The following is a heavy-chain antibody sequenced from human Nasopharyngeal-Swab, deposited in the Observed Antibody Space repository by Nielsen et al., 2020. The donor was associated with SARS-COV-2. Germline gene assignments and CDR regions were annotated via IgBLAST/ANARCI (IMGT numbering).Heavy chain of an antibody. CDR3: ARVPYYDILTGYYRFDP. J-gene: IGHJ5*02. V-gene: IGHV4-59*08. CDR2: IYYSGST. CDR1: GGFIADYY. D-gene: IGHD3-9*01. Sequence: SETLSLTCTVSGGFIADYYWTWIRQPPGKGLEWIGYIYYSGSTNYNPSLKSRVTISVDTSKNQFSLKLSSVTAADTAVYYCARVPYYDILTGYYRFDPWGQGTLVTVSS.